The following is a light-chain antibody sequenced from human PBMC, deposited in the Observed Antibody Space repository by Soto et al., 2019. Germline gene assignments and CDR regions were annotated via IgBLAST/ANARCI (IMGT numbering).Light chain of an antibody. CDR2: DVA. CDR3: SSYTSSSTLML. CDR1: SSDIGGYNY. J-gene: IGLJ2*01. V-gene: IGLV2-14*03. Sequence: QYALTQPASVSGSPGQSITISCTGTSSDIGGYNYVSWYQQHPGKAPKLMIYDVAYRPSGVSNRFSGYKSGNTASLTISGLQAEDEADYYCSSYTSSSTLMLFGGGTKLTVL.